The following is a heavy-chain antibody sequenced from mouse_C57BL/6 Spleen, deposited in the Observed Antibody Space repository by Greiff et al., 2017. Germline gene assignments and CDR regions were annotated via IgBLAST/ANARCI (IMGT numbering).Heavy chain of an antibody. CDR3: ARGPHYCGSSYGAY. Sequence: QVQLQQPGAELVKPGASVKLSCTASGYTFTSYWMHWVKQRPGQGLEWIGMIHPNSGSTNYNEKFKSKATLTVDKSSSTAYMQLSSLTSEDSAVYYCARGPHYCGSSYGAYWGQGTLVTVSA. V-gene: IGHV1-64*01. CDR1: GYTFTSYW. CDR2: IHPNSGST. D-gene: IGHD1-1*01. J-gene: IGHJ3*01.